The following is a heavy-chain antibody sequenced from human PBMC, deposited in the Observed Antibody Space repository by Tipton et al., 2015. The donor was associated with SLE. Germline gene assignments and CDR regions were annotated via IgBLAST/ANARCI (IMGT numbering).Heavy chain of an antibody. CDR2: ISDSGAST. J-gene: IGHJ4*02. Sequence: GSLRLSCAASGFSFSSHAMSWVRQAPGKGLEWVSGISDSGASTYYADSVKGRFTISRDNSKSTLYLQMKTLRPEDTAIYYCAKVPLRGYSYGYYFEDWGQGTLVTVSP. CDR1: GFSFSSHA. D-gene: IGHD5-18*01. V-gene: IGHV3-23*01. CDR3: AKVPLRGYSYGYYFED.